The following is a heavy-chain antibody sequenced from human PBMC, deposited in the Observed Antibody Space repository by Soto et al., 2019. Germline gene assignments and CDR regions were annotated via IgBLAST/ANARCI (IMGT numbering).Heavy chain of an antibody. J-gene: IGHJ6*02. D-gene: IGHD6-13*01. V-gene: IGHV1-69*13. Sequence: SVKVSCKASGGTFSSYAISWVRQAPGQGLEWMGGIIPIFGTANYAQKFQGRVTITADESTSTAYMELSSLRSEDTAVYYCALRYSSSWGYYYYYGMDVWGQGTTVTVSS. CDR2: IIPIFGTA. CDR1: GGTFSSYA. CDR3: ALRYSSSWGYYYYYGMDV.